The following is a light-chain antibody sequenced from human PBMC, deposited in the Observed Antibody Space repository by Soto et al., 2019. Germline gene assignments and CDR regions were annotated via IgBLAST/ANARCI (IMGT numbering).Light chain of an antibody. CDR2: GAS. CDR3: QQYKNWPRT. V-gene: IGKV3-15*01. CDR1: QSVSSN. Sequence: EIVMTQSPATLSVSPGERATLSCRASQSVSSNLAWYQQKPGQAPRLLIYGASTRATGIPARFSGSGSGTEFTITISSLQSEDFAVYYCQQYKNWPRTFGQGTKVEL. J-gene: IGKJ1*01.